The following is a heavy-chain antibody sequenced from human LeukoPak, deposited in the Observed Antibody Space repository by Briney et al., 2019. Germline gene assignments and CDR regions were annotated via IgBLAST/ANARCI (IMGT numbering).Heavy chain of an antibody. CDR2: IMPVLDTG. D-gene: IGHD1-1*01. CDR3: AARDNGNDLLSYHAMDV. J-gene: IGHJ6*04. CDR1: GGSFRRYA. V-gene: IGHV1-69*06. Sequence: SVKVSCKASGGSFRRYAFAWVRQAPGQGREWRGGIMPVLDTGSYAQGFQGRVTITADRSTSTAYMELRSLRPEDTALYYCAARDNGNDLLSYHAMDVWGNGATVTVSS.